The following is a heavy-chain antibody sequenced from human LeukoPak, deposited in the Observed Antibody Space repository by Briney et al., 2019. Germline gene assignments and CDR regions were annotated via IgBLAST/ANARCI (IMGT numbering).Heavy chain of an antibody. CDR2: INHSGST. CDR3: ARGHYDILTGYYSNYFDY. V-gene: IGHV4-34*01. D-gene: IGHD3-9*01. Sequence: SETLSLTYAVYGGSFSGYYWSWIRQPPGKGLEWIGEINHSGSTNYNPSLKSRVTISVDTSKNQFSLKLSSVTAADTAVYYCARGHYDILTGYYSNYFDYWGQGTLVTVSS. CDR1: GGSFSGYY. J-gene: IGHJ4*02.